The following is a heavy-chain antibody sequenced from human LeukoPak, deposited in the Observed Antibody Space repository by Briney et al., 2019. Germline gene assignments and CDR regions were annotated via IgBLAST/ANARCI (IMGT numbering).Heavy chain of an antibody. CDR1: GGSISSRNYF. D-gene: IGHD3-22*01. CDR3: ARGRRSYYYDSSGYLGAFDI. Sequence: PSETLSLTCTVSGGSISSRNYFWGWIRQPPGKGLEWIGSIYYGGSTYYNPSLKSRLTISVDTSKNQFSLKLSSVTAADTAVYYCARGRRSYYYDSSGYLGAFDIWGQGTMVTVSS. CDR2: IYYGGST. V-gene: IGHV4-39*01. J-gene: IGHJ3*02.